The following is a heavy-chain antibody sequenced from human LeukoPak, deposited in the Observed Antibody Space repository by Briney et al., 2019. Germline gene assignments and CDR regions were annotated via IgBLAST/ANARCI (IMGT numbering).Heavy chain of an antibody. CDR2: ISYDGSNK. J-gene: IGHJ4*02. CDR3: ARSERHSRFDY. Sequence: GGSLRLSCAASGFTFSSYGMHWVRQAPGKGLEWVAVISYDGSNKYYADSVKGRFTISRDNSKNTLYLQMNSLRAEDTAVYYCARSERHSRFDYRGQGTLVTVSS. CDR1: GFTFSSYG. V-gene: IGHV3-30*03. D-gene: IGHD4-11*01.